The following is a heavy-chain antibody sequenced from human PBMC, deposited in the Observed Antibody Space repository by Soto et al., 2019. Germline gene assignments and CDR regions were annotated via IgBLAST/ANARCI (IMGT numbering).Heavy chain of an antibody. V-gene: IGHV3-30*03. Sequence: QVQLVESGGGVVQPGRSLRLSCAASGFTFSSYGMHWVRQAPGKGLEWVAVISYDGSNKYYADSVKGRFTISRDNSKNTLYLQMNRLRAEATAVYYCARASAGGYGDCGDNWFDPWGPGTLVTVAS. J-gene: IGHJ5*02. CDR2: ISYDGSNK. D-gene: IGHD4-17*01. CDR1: GFTFSSYG. CDR3: ARASAGGYGDCGDNWFDP.